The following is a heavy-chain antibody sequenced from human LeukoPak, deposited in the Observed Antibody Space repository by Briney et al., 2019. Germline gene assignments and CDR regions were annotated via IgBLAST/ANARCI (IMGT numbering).Heavy chain of an antibody. V-gene: IGHV3-23*01. CDR3: ATRDLGYCSSTSCYSGDYYYYYGMDV. CDR2: ISGSGGST. Sequence: AGGSLRLPCAASGFTFSSYAMSWVRQAPGKGLEWVSAISGSGGSTYYADSVKGRFTISRDNSKNTLYLQMNSLRAEDTAVYYCATRDLGYCSSTSCYSGDYYYYYGMDVWGQGTTAPSP. D-gene: IGHD2-2*02. J-gene: IGHJ6*02. CDR1: GFTFSSYA.